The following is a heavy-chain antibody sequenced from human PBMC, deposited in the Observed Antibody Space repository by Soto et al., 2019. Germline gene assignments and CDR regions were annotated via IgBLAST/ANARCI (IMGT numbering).Heavy chain of an antibody. Sequence: PGGSLRLSCAASGFTFSSYEMNWVRQDPGKGLEWVSYISSGGSTIYYADSVKGRFTIARDNAKNSLSLQVNSLRAEDTAVYYCARARYLVAFDIWGQGTMVTVSS. D-gene: IGHD1-1*01. V-gene: IGHV3-48*03. CDR2: ISSGGSTI. J-gene: IGHJ3*02. CDR1: GFTFSSYE. CDR3: ARARYLVAFDI.